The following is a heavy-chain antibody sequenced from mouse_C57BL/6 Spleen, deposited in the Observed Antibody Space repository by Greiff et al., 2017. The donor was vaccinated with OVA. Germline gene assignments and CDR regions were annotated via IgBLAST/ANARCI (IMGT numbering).Heavy chain of an antibody. J-gene: IGHJ4*01. CDR2: IRSKSNNYAT. CDR3: VRQPYGYGSMDY. V-gene: IGHV10-1*01. D-gene: IGHD2-2*01. CDR1: GFSFNTYA. Sequence: DVKLVESGGGLVQPKGSLKLSCAASGFSFNTYAMNWVRQAPGKGLEWVARIRSKSNNYATYYADSVKDRFTISRDDAESMLYLQMNNLKTEDTAMYYCVRQPYGYGSMDYWGQGTSVTVSS.